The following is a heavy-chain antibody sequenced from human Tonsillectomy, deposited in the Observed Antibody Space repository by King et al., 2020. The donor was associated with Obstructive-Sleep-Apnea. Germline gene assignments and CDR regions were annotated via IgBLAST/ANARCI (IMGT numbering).Heavy chain of an antibody. Sequence: QLVQSGAEVKKPGASVKVSCKASGYTFTTYGISWVRQAPGQGLEWMGWISTYNGNTNYAQQPQGRVTMTTDTSTSTAYMELRSLRSDDAAVYYCARDTFDYLGNMDVWGQGTTVTVSS. CDR1: GYTFTTYG. V-gene: IGHV1-18*04. J-gene: IGHJ6*02. CDR2: ISTYNGNT. D-gene: IGHD3-9*01. CDR3: ARDTFDYLGNMDV.